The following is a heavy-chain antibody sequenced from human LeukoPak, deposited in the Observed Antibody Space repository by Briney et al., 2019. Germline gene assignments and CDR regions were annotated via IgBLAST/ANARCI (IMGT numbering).Heavy chain of an antibody. CDR1: GGSISSGSHY. V-gene: IGHV4-61*01. J-gene: IGHJ4*02. Sequence: SETLSLTCAVSGGSISSGSHYWSWIRQPPGKGLEWIGYIYYSGSTNYNPSLKSRVTISVDTSKNQFSLKLSSVTAADTAVYYCASGSQNIAALTFDYWAREPWSPSPQ. CDR2: IYYSGST. CDR3: ASGSQNIAALTFDY. D-gene: IGHD6-6*01.